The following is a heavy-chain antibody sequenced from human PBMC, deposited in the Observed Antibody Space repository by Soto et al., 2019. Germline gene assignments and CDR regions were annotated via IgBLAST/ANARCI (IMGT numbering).Heavy chain of an antibody. D-gene: IGHD3-3*01. Sequence: EVQLVESGGGLVKPGGSLRLSCAASGFTFSSYSMNWVRQAPGKGLEWVSSISSSSSYIYYADSVKGRFTISRDNAKNPLYLQMNSLRAEDTAVYYCARDSGVYNWFDPWGQGTLVTVSS. V-gene: IGHV3-21*01. CDR3: ARDSGVYNWFDP. J-gene: IGHJ5*02. CDR1: GFTFSSYS. CDR2: ISSSSSYI.